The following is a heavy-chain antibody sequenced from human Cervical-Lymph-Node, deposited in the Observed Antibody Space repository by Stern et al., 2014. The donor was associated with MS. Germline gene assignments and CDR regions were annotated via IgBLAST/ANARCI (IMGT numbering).Heavy chain of an antibody. CDR1: GYSFTSYW. CDR3: ARQGGPGYYGSGSPDY. Sequence: EVQLVQSGAEVKKPGESLKISCKGSGYSFTSYWIGWVRQMPGKGLEWMGVIYPGDSDTRYSPSLQGQVTISADKSTSTAYLQWSSLKASDTAMYYCARQGGPGYYGSGSPDYWGQGTLVTVSS. D-gene: IGHD3-10*01. J-gene: IGHJ4*02. V-gene: IGHV5-51*01. CDR2: IYPGDSDT.